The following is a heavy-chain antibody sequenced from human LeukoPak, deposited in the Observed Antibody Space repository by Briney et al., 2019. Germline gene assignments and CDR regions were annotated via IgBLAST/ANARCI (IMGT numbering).Heavy chain of an antibody. J-gene: IGHJ4*02. CDR2: ISAYNGNT. D-gene: IGHD6-13*01. CDR1: GYTFTSYG. Sequence: GASVKVSCKASGYTFTSYGISWVRQAPGQGLEWMGWISAYNGNTNYAQKLQGRVTMTTDTSTSTAYMELRSLRSDDTAVYYCAREGPFIAGAGKVGREHFDYWGQGTLVTVSS. CDR3: AREGPFIAGAGKVGREHFDY. V-gene: IGHV1-18*01.